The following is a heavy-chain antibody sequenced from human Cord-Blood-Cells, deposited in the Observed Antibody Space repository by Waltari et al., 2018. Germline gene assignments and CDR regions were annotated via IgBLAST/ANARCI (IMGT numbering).Heavy chain of an antibody. CDR3: ARGSPNWGSGIYDY. Sequence: QVQLVQSGAEVKKPGASVKVSCKASGYTFTSYDINRVRTATGQGLEWMGWMNPNSGNTGYAQKFQGRVTITRNTSISTAYMELSSLRSEDTAVYYCARGSPNWGSGIYDYWGQGTLVTVSS. CDR2: MNPNSGNT. V-gene: IGHV1-8*03. D-gene: IGHD7-27*01. J-gene: IGHJ4*02. CDR1: GYTFTSYD.